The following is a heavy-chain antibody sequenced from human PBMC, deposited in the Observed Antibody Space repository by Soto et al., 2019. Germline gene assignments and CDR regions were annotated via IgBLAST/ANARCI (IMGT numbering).Heavy chain of an antibody. CDR2: IYYSGST. CDR1: GGSISSSSYY. V-gene: IGHV4-39*01. D-gene: IGHD6-13*01. CDR3: ARLLGGYSSSWYLGDNYYYYGMDV. Sequence: PWGTLWLTCTVSGGSISSSSYYWGWIRQPPGKGLEWIGSIYYSGSTYYNPFLKSRVTISVDPSKNQFSLKLSSVTAADTAVYYCARLLGGYSSSWYLGDNYYYYGMDVWGQGTTVT. J-gene: IGHJ6*02.